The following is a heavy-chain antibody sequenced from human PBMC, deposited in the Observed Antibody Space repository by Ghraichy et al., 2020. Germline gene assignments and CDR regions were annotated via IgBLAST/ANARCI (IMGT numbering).Heavy chain of an antibody. CDR2: INGGGGT. J-gene: IGHJ6*02. CDR3: ARGVVVAVAAYYYYGMDV. CDR1: GFTVSNNY. D-gene: IGHD2-15*01. Sequence: GGSLRLSCAASGFTVSNNYMSWVRQAPGKGLEWVSIINGGGGTYYADSVKGRFTISRDTSKNTLYLQMNSLRADDTAVYYCARGVVVAVAAYYYYGMDVWGQGTTVTVSS. V-gene: IGHV3-53*01.